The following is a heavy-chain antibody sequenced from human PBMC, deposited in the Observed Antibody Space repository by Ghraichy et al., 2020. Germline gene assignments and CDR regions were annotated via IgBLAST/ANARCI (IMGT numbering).Heavy chain of an antibody. CDR3: ARGPGVAATKGVDS. CDR2: IFYTGTA. CDR1: DDSITSSGYY. V-gene: IGHV4-31*03. Sequence: SETLSLTCSVGDDSITSSGYYWTWIRHFPGKGLEWIGYIFYTGTAYYNPSLQSRVSISVDTSQRQFSLTLLSVTAADTAVYYCARGPGVAATKGVDSWGQGTLVTVSS. J-gene: IGHJ4*02. D-gene: IGHD7-27*01.